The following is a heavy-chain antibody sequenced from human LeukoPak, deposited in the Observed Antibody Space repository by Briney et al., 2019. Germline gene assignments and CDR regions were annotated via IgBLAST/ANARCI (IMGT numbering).Heavy chain of an antibody. V-gene: IGHV1-46*01. CDR1: GYTFTSYY. J-gene: IGHJ4*02. Sequence: ASVKVSCKASGYTFTSYYMHWVRQAPGQGLEWMGIINPSGGSTSYAQKFQGRVTMTRDMSTSTAYMELRSLRSDDTAVYYCARDIDPYYQSTFDYWGQGTLVTVSS. CDR3: ARDIDPYYQSTFDY. D-gene: IGHD3-22*01. CDR2: INPSGGST.